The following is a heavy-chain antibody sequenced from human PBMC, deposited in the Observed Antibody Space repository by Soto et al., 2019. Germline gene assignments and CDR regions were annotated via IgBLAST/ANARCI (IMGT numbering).Heavy chain of an antibody. V-gene: IGHV3-15*01. CDR2: IKSKTDGGTT. J-gene: IGHJ6*03. CDR1: GFTFSNAW. CDR3: TTGRRSSWYAYPYYYYYMDV. Sequence: GGSLRLSCAASGFTFSNAWMSWVRQAPGKGLEWVGRIKSKTDGGTTDYAAPVKGRFTISRDDSKNTLYLQMNSLKTEDTAVYYCTTGRRSSWYAYPYYYYYMDVWGKGTTVTVSS. D-gene: IGHD6-13*01.